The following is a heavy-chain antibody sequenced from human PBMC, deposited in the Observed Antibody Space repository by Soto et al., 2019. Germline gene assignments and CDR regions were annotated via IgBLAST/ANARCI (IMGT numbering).Heavy chain of an antibody. J-gene: IGHJ4*02. CDR3: ARAVAVAVDFDY. CDR1: GCTFTGYA. CDR2: INAGNGNT. V-gene: IGHV1-3*01. Sequence: ASVKVSCKASGCTFTGYAMHWVRQAPGQRLEWMGWINAGNGNTKYSQKFQGRVTITRDTAASTAYMELSSLRSEDTAVYYCARAVAVAVDFDYWGQGTLVTVSS. D-gene: IGHD6-19*01.